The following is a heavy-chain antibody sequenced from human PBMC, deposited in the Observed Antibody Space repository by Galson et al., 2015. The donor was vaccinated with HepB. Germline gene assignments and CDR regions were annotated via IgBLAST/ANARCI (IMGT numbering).Heavy chain of an antibody. V-gene: IGHV5-51*01. D-gene: IGHD1-26*01. CDR1: GYAFRSYW. J-gene: IGHJ4*02. CDR2: IYPDDSDT. Sequence: QSGAEVKKSGESLKISCEASGYAFRSYWIAWVRQMPGKGLEWMGIIYPDDSDTKYGPSFQGQVTISADKSINTAYLQWSSLRASDTAVYYCAKVKSFGSYYGAFDYWGQGTLVTVSS. CDR3: AKVKSFGSYYGAFDY.